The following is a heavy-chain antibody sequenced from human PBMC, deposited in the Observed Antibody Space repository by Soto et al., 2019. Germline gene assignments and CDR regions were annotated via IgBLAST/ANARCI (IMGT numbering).Heavy chain of an antibody. CDR3: ARDFHDSSLDY. Sequence: SETLSLTCTAPGGSTRRNYWSWTRQPPGKGQAWIGYIYHSGSTNYNPSLKSRVTISVDKSKNQFSLKLSSVTAADTAVYYCARDFHDSSLDYWGQGTLVTVSS. J-gene: IGHJ4*02. CDR1: GGSTRRNY. V-gene: IGHV4-59*12. CDR2: IYHSGST. D-gene: IGHD3-22*01.